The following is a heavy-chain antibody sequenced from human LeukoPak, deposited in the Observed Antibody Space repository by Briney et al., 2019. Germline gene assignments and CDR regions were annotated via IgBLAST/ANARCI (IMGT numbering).Heavy chain of an antibody. J-gene: IGHJ6*02. V-gene: IGHV1-24*01. CDR2: FDPEDGET. D-gene: IGHD3-3*01. Sequence: GASVKVSCKVSGYTLTELSMHWVRQAPGQGLEWMGGFDPEDGETIYAQKFQGRVTMTEDTSTDTAYMELSSLRSEDTAVYYCATPTGLRFGPYYYYGMDVWGQGTTVTVSS. CDR1: GYTLTELS. CDR3: ATPTGLRFGPYYYYGMDV.